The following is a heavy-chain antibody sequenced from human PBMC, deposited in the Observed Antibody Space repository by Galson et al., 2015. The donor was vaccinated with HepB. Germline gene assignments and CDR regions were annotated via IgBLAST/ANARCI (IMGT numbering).Heavy chain of an antibody. CDR2: ISSSSSTI. CDR1: RFTFSSYG. D-gene: IGHD6-13*01. CDR3: ARDLWELRSDRSGIAAAGTDY. Sequence: SLRLSCAASRFTFSSYGMHWVRQAPGKGLEWVSYISSSSSTIYYADSVKGRFTISRDNAKNSLYLQMNSLRDEDTAVYYCARDLWELRSDRSGIAAAGTDYWGQGTLVTVSS. J-gene: IGHJ4*02. V-gene: IGHV3-48*02.